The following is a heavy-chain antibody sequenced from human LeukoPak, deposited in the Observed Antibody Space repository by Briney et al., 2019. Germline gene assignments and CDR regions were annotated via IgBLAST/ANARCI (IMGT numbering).Heavy chain of an antibody. CDR1: GGSISSYY. V-gene: IGHV4-59*04. CDR2: IYHSGST. Sequence: SETLSLTCTVSGGSISSYYWRWIRQPPGKGLEWIGSIYHSGSTYYNPSLKSRVTISVDTSKNQFSLKLSSVTAADTAVYYCAGQWELPTDYWGQGTLVTVSS. D-gene: IGHD1-26*01. J-gene: IGHJ4*02. CDR3: AGQWELPTDY.